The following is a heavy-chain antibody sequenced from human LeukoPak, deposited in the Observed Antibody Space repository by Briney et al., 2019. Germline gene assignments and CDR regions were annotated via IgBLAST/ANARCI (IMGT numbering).Heavy chain of an antibody. CDR1: GGSISSSSYY. CDR2: IYYSGST. V-gene: IGHV4-39*07. J-gene: IGHJ4*02. CDR3: ARAKVYGSDPYYFDY. D-gene: IGHD3-10*01. Sequence: SETLSLTCTVSGGSISSSSYYWGWIRQPPGKGLEWIGSIYYSGSTYYNPSLKSRVTISVDTSKNQFSLKLSSVTAADTAVYYCARAKVYGSDPYYFDYWGQGTLVTVSS.